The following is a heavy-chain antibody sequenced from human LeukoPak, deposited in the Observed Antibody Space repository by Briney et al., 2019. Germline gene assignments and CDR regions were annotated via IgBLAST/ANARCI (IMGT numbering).Heavy chain of an antibody. Sequence: GGSLRLSCAASGFSFRSYPMSRVRQAPGKGLEWVSTISGSDGSTYYADSVKGRFTISRDNSKNTLYLQMNSLRAEDTAVYYCAKEKRVGVTPPYFDYWGQGTLVTVSS. J-gene: IGHJ4*02. CDR1: GFSFRSYP. V-gene: IGHV3-23*01. D-gene: IGHD1-26*01. CDR2: ISGSDGST. CDR3: AKEKRVGVTPPYFDY.